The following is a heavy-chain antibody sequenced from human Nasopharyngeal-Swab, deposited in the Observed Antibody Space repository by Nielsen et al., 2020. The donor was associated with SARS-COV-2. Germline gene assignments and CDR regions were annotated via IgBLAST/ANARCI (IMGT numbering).Heavy chain of an antibody. V-gene: IGHV3-7*01. Sequence: GESLKISCAASGFTLSSFWMTWVRQAPGKGLEWVANIKQDGSEKYYVDSVKGRFTIPRDNAKNSLYLQMNSLRAEDTAVYYCARDDIAAATRGVFDYWGQGTLVTVSS. J-gene: IGHJ4*02. CDR1: GFTLSSFW. CDR2: IKQDGSEK. D-gene: IGHD6-13*01. CDR3: ARDDIAAATRGVFDY.